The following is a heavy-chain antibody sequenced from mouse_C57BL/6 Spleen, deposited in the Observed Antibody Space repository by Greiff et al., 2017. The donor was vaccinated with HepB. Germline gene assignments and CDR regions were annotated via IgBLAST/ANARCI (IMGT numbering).Heavy chain of an antibody. CDR3: ARSLYYGNYGAMDY. V-gene: IGHV1-69*01. CDR1: GYTFTSYW. D-gene: IGHD2-1*01. Sequence: VQLQQPGAELVMPGASVKLSCKASGYTFTSYWMHWVKQRPGQGLEWIGEIDPSDSYTNYNQKFKGKSTLTVDKSSSTAYMQLSSLTSEDSAVYYCARSLYYGNYGAMDYWGQGTSVTVSS. J-gene: IGHJ4*01. CDR2: IDPSDSYT.